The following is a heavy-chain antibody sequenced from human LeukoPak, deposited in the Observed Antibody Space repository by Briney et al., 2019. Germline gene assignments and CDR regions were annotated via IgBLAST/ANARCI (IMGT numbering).Heavy chain of an antibody. J-gene: IGHJ5*02. Sequence: GGSLRLSCAASGFTFSSYDMHWVRQATGKGLEWVSAIGTAGDTYYPGSVKGRFTISRENAKNSLYLQMNSLRAGDTAVYYCARGRSSSWCHPYNWFDPWGQGTLVTVSS. D-gene: IGHD6-13*01. CDR2: IGTAGDT. V-gene: IGHV3-13*01. CDR3: ARGRSSSWCHPYNWFDP. CDR1: GFTFSSYD.